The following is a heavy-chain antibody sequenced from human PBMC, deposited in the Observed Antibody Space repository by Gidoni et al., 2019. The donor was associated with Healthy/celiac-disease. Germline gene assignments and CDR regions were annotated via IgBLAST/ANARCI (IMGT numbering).Heavy chain of an antibody. CDR1: GGTFSSYA. Sequence: QVQLVQSGAEVKKPGSSVTVSCKASGGTFSSYALSWVRQAPGQGREWMGGIIPIFGTANYAQKFQGRVTITADESTSTAYMELSSLRSEDTAVYYCARDRGGRWSPNKYFDYWGQGTLVTVSS. CDR3: ARDRGGRWSPNKYFDY. J-gene: IGHJ4*02. V-gene: IGHV1-69*01. D-gene: IGHD2-15*01. CDR2: IIPIFGTA.